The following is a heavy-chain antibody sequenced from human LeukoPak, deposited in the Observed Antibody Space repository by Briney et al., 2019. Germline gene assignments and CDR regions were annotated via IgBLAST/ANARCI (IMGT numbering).Heavy chain of an antibody. CDR3: ARVLGNDYGWGSYRYPHFDY. D-gene: IGHD3-16*02. CDR2: INHSGST. CDR1: GGSFSGYY. V-gene: IGHV4-34*01. Sequence: PSETLSLTCAVYGGSFSGYYWSWIRQPPGKGLEWIGEINHSGSTNYNPSLKSRVTISVDTSKNQFSLQLSSVTAADTAVYYCARVLGNDYGWGSYRYPHFDYWGQGTLVAVSS. J-gene: IGHJ4*02.